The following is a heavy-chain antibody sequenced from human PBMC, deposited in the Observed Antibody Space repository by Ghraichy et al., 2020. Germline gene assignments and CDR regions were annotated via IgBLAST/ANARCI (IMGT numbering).Heavy chain of an antibody. CDR1: GFTVSSNY. D-gene: IGHD1-1*01. J-gene: IGHJ2*01. V-gene: IGHV3-53*01. CDR3: ARDPRNRATTTDWYFDL. CDR2: IFSGGST. Sequence: GESLNISCAASGFTVSSNYMSWVRQAPGKGLEWDSVIFSGGSTYYADSVKGRFTISRDNSKNTLYLQMSSLRAEDTAVYYCARDPRNRATTTDWYFDLWGRGTLVTVSS.